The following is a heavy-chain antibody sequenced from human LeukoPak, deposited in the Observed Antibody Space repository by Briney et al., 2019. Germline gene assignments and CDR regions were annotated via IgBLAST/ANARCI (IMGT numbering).Heavy chain of an antibody. CDR2: ISGSGGST. V-gene: IGHV3-23*01. CDR1: GFTFSSYA. D-gene: IGHD4-17*01. J-gene: IGHJ4*02. Sequence: GGSLRLSCAASGFTFSSYAMSWVRQAPGKGLEWVSAISGSGGSTYYADSVKGRFTIPRDNSKNTLYLQMNSLRAEDTAVYYCAKGNTVIEGLFDYWGQGTLVTVSS. CDR3: AKGNTVIEGLFDY.